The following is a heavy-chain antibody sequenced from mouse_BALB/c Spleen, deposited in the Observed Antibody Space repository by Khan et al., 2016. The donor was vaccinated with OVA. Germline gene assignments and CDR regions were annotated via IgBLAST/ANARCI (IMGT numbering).Heavy chain of an antibody. Sequence: VRLQQSGPGLLKPSQSLSLTCTVTGYSITSDYAWNWIRQFPGNKLECMAYISYSGSTTYSQSLRNRISITRDTSKTPSFLQLNTVTTEDTATYYCASGGVLLRYPDYFDYWGQGTTLTVSA. CDR2: ISYSGST. J-gene: IGHJ2*01. V-gene: IGHV3-2*02. D-gene: IGHD1-1*01. CDR1: GYSITSDYA. CDR3: ASGGVLLRYPDYFDY.